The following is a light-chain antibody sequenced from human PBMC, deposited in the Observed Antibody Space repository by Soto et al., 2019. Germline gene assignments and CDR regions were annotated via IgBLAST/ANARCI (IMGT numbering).Light chain of an antibody. CDR1: QSISSY. CDR2: AAS. J-gene: IGKJ2*01. Sequence: DIQMTQSPSSLSASVGDRVTITCRASQSISSYLNWYRQQPGKAPKLLIYAASSLQSGVPSRFSGSGSGTDFTITISSLQPEDFAYYFCQQSYSTLMYTFGQGTKVEIK. CDR3: QQSYSTLMYT. V-gene: IGKV1-39*01.